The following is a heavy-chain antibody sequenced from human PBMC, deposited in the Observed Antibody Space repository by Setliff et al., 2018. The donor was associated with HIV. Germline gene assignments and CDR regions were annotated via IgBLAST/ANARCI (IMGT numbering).Heavy chain of an antibody. D-gene: IGHD6-6*01. CDR3: ARDQSIAARYLFDP. CDR2: IYHSGTT. J-gene: IGHJ5*02. V-gene: IGHV4-30-2*06. Sequence: SETLSLTCAVSGDSISSGGYSWNWVRQSPGKGLEWIGEIYHSGTTNYNPSLKSRVTISVDKSRNQFSLKLTSVTAADTAVYYCARDQSIAARYLFDPWGQGTLVTVSS. CDR1: GDSISSGGYS.